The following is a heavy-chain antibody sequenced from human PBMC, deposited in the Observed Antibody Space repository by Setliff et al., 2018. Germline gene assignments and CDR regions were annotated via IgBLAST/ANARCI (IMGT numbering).Heavy chain of an antibody. CDR2: IWNDGSSK. J-gene: IGHJ3*02. CDR3: ATSIAAAALHDAFDI. Sequence: GGSLRLSCVASGFTFSNYGMHWVRQAPGKGLEWVALIWNDGSSKFYGDSVKGRFTISRDNSKNTLYLQMDSLRAEDTAVYYCATSIAAAALHDAFDIWGQGTMVTVSS. CDR1: GFTFSNYG. D-gene: IGHD6-13*01. V-gene: IGHV3-33*01.